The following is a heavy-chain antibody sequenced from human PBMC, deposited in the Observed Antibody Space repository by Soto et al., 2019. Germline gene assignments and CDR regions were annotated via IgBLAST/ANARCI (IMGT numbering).Heavy chain of an antibody. CDR1: GFTFSSYA. CDR3: ARVRPSGYSYGPCDY. CDR2: ISYDGSNK. V-gene: IGHV3-30-3*01. J-gene: IGHJ4*02. Sequence: GSLRLSCAASGFTFSSYAMHWVRQAPGKGLEWVAVISYDGSNKYYADSVKGRFTISRDNSKNTLYLQMNSLRAEDTAVYYCARVRPSGYSYGPCDYWGQGTLVTVSS. D-gene: IGHD5-18*01.